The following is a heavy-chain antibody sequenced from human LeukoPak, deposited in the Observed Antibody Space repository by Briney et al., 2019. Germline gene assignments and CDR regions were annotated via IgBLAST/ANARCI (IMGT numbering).Heavy chain of an antibody. D-gene: IGHD4-23*01. Sequence: GGSLRLSCVGSGFTFSSFGLYWVRQAPGKGLEWVAVISNDGSYKFYADSVKGRITISRDNSKNALYLEMNSLRGEDTAVYYCAKDPVGRRWFLDQWGQGTLVTVSS. V-gene: IGHV3-30*18. CDR3: AKDPVGRRWFLDQ. CDR1: GFTFSSFG. CDR2: ISNDGSYK. J-gene: IGHJ4*02.